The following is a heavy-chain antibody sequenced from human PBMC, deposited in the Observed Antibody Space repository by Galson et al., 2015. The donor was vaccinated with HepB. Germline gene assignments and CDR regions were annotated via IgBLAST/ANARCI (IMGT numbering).Heavy chain of an antibody. CDR2: ISYDGSRN. Sequence: SLRLSCAASGLGFSNYGMHWVRQAPGKGLEWVAVISYDGSRNYYADSVQGRFTISRDNSRDTLYLQMNSLKTEDTAVYYCAKVRHPGYYYGLAVWGQGTAVTVSS. CDR3: AKVRHPGYYYGLAV. V-gene: IGHV3-30*18. CDR1: GLGFSNYG. J-gene: IGHJ6*02.